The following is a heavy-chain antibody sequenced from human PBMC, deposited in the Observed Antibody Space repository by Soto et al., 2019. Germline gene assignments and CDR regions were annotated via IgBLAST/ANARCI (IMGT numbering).Heavy chain of an antibody. V-gene: IGHV3-21*01. Sequence: EVQLVESGGGLVKPGGSLRLSCAASGFTFKLYTMHWVRQAPGKGLEWVSFCTPSSSSISYADSVEGRFTISRDNARNSLYLQIHHLRAEDTAVYYCARDAASSLDHWGQGTLVTVS. CDR2: CTPSSSSI. D-gene: IGHD6-13*01. CDR3: ARDAASSLDH. J-gene: IGHJ4*02. CDR1: GFTFKLYT.